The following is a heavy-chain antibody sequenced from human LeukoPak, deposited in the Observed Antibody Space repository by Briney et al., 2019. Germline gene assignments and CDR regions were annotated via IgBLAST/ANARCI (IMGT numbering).Heavy chain of an antibody. D-gene: IGHD6-13*01. Sequence: PGGSLRLSCAASGFTFTTYAMTWVRQAPGKGLDWVSAISGSGVTTYYADSVKGRFTISRDNSKNTLYLQMNSLRAEDTAVYYCARVPYSSSWYGETGYYFDYWGQGTLVTVSS. CDR1: GFTFTTYA. CDR2: ISGSGVTT. V-gene: IGHV3-23*01. J-gene: IGHJ4*02. CDR3: ARVPYSSSWYGETGYYFDY.